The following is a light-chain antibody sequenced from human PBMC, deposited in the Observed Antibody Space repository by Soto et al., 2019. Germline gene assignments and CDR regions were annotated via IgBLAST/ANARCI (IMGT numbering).Light chain of an antibody. V-gene: IGKV3-20*01. CDR1: QSVSSSY. J-gene: IGKJ1*01. Sequence: EIVLTQSPGTLSLSPGERATLSCRASQSVSSSYLGWYQQKPGQAPRLLIYGASSRATGIPDRFSGSGSGPDFTLTISRLEPEDFAVYYCQQYGSSPPTFGQGTKVEIK. CDR2: GAS. CDR3: QQYGSSPPT.